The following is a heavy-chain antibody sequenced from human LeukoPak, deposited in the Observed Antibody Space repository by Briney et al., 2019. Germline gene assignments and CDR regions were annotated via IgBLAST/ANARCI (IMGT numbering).Heavy chain of an antibody. CDR2: IIPIFGTA. V-gene: IGHV1-69*13. CDR3: AREGGMATPELDY. J-gene: IGHJ4*02. D-gene: IGHD5-24*01. CDR1: GGTFSSYA. Sequence: GASVKVSCKASGGTFSSYAISWVRQAPGQGLEWMGGIIPIFGTANYAQKFQGRVTITADESTSTAYMELSSLRSEDTAVYYCAREGGMATPELDYWGQGTLVTVSS.